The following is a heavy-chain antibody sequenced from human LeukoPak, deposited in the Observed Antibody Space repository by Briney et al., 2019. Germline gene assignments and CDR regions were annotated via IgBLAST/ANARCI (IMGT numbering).Heavy chain of an antibody. J-gene: IGHJ4*02. CDR1: GFTFSSYA. Sequence: GGPLRLSCAAPGFTFSSYAMSWVRQAPGKGLEWVSAISGSGGSTYYADSVKGRFTISRDNSKNTLYLQMNSLRAEDTVVYYCAKDRAHSSGWYGGFDYWGQGTLVTVSS. D-gene: IGHD6-19*01. CDR3: AKDRAHSSGWYGGFDY. CDR2: ISGSGGST. V-gene: IGHV3-23*01.